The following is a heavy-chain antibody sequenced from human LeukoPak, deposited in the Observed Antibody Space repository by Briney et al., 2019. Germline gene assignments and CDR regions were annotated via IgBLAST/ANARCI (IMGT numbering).Heavy chain of an antibody. Sequence: SETLSLTCTVSGGSISSYYWSWIRQPAGKGLEWIGRIYTSGSTNYNPSLKSRVTMSVDTSKNQFSLKLSSVTAADTAVYYRAREGSEYQLLWGYYYYYMDVWGKGTTVTISS. CDR2: IYTSGST. D-gene: IGHD2-2*01. CDR3: AREGSEYQLLWGYYYYYMDV. V-gene: IGHV4-4*07. J-gene: IGHJ6*03. CDR1: GGSISSYY.